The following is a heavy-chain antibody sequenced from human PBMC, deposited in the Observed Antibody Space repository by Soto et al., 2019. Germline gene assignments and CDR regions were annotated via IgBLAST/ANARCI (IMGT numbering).Heavy chain of an antibody. Sequence: GGSLRLSCAASGFTFSDYYMSWIRQAPGKGLECVAYISVSSTYANYADSVEGRFTISRDNAENSLFLQMNSLRADDTAVYYCARGVRYYSSEKPANFHYWGQGALVPVSS. D-gene: IGHD3-10*01. CDR2: ISVSSTYA. CDR1: GFTFSDYY. J-gene: IGHJ4*02. V-gene: IGHV3-11*05. CDR3: ARGVRYYSSEKPANFHY.